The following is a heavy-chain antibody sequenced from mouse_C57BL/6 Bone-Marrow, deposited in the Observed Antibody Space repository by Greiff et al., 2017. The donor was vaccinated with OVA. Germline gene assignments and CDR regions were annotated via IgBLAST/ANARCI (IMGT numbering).Heavy chain of an antibody. Sequence: EVKLMESGGGLVKPGGSLKLSCAASGFTFSSYAMSWVRQTPEKRLEWVATISDGGSYTYYPDNVKGRFTISRDNAKNNLYLQMSHLKSEDTAMYYCARDRGSSYVCFAYWGQGTLVTVSA. D-gene: IGHD1-1*01. CDR3: ARDRGSSYVCFAY. J-gene: IGHJ3*01. CDR2: ISDGGSYT. CDR1: GFTFSSYA. V-gene: IGHV5-4*01.